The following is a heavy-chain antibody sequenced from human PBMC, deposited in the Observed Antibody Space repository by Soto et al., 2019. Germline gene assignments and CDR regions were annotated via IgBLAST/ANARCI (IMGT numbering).Heavy chain of an antibody. CDR1: GVSISSSY. CDR2: IYYTGTT. Sequence: SETLSLTCTVSGVSISSSYWSWIRQSPGTGLEWVGYIYYTGTTNYNPSLKRRVTISLDTAKNQFSLNVNSLTTADTAVYFCARGGNRYSNTASGVGGFDFWGQGTLVTVSS. D-gene: IGHD5-12*01. CDR3: ARGGNRYSNTASGVGGFDF. V-gene: IGHV4-59*01. J-gene: IGHJ4*02.